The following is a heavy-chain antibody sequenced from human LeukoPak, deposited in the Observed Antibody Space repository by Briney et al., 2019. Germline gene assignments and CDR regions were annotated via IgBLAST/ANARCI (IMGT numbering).Heavy chain of an antibody. CDR3: ARDGYSSSWYAVYYMDV. Sequence: ASVKVSCKASGYTFTSYAMNWVRQAPGQGREWMGWSNTNTGNPTYAQGFTGRFVFSLDTSVSTAYLQISSLKAEDTAVYYCARDGYSSSWYAVYYMDVWGKGTTVTVSS. D-gene: IGHD6-13*01. J-gene: IGHJ6*03. CDR1: GYTFTSYA. CDR2: SNTNTGNP. V-gene: IGHV7-4-1*02.